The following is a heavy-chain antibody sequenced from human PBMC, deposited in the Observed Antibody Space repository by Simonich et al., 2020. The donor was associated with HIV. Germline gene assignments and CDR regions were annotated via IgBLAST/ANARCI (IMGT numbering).Heavy chain of an antibody. J-gene: IGHJ4*02. CDR1: GYTFTDYY. D-gene: IGHD7-27*01. V-gene: IGHV1-2*02. Sequence: QVQLVQSGAEVNTPGASVKVSCKASGYTFTDYYIHWLRQAPGQGLGWMGCINPTSGGPNYARKFQGRVTMTRDTSISTVYMELSRLTSDDTAVYYCARGPRTGDFDYWGQGTLVTVSS. CDR2: INPTSGGP. CDR3: ARGPRTGDFDY.